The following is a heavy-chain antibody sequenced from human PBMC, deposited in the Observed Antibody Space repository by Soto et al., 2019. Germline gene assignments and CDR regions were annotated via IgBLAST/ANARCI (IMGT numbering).Heavy chain of an antibody. Sequence: SETLSLTCTVSGGSISSGGYYWSWIRQQPGKGLEWIGYIYNSGSTYYNPSLTSRVTISVDTSKNQFSLKLSSVTAADTAVYYCARVEKNPDPWSGYHYPAKPYYYGMDVWGQGTTVTVSS. J-gene: IGHJ6*02. CDR2: IYNSGST. V-gene: IGHV4-31*03. CDR1: GGSISSGGYY. D-gene: IGHD3-3*01. CDR3: ARVEKNPDPWSGYHYPAKPYYYGMDV.